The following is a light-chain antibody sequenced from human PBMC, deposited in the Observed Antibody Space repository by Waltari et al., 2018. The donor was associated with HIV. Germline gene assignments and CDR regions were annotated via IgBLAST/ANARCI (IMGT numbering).Light chain of an antibody. Sequence: DSPMTQSPSTLSASVGDRVIITCRASQNIQNRMAWYQQKPGKAPKLLIYFASTLQGGVPSRFSGSGSGTECTLTISSLQPDDFATYYCQGGNGYFGQGTKVEIK. CDR1: QNIQNR. CDR2: FAS. V-gene: IGKV1-5*03. J-gene: IGKJ2*01. CDR3: QGGNGY.